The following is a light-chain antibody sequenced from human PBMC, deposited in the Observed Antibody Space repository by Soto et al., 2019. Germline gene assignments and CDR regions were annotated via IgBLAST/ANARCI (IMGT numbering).Light chain of an antibody. CDR2: EVT. Sequence: QSSLTQPASVSGSPGQSITISCSGASSDIGGYDYVSWYQQHPGKAPKLMIYEVTHRPSGVSNRFSASKSGNTASLTISGLQTEDEADYYCSSYTRSSTLVFGGGTKLTVL. CDR1: SSDIGGYDY. V-gene: IGLV2-14*01. CDR3: SSYTRSSTLV. J-gene: IGLJ2*01.